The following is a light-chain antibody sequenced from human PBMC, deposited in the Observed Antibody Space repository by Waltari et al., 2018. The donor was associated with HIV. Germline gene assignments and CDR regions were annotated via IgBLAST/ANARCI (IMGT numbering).Light chain of an antibody. J-gene: IGLJ3*02. V-gene: IGLV2-11*01. CDR2: VIS. Sequence: QSALTQPRSVSGSPGQSVTISCTGTSSDVGGITFVSGTQQHPGKAPKLTIYVISKRPSGVPDRFSGSKSGNTASLTISGLQAEDEADYYCCSYAGSYTFGVFGGGTKLTVL. CDR3: CSYAGSYTFGV. CDR1: SSDVGGITF.